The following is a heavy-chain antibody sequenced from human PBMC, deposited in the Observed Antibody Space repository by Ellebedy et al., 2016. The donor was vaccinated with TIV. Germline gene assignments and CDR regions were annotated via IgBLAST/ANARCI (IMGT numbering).Heavy chain of an antibody. Sequence: MPSETLSLTCTVSGGSISSYYWSWIRQPPGKGLEWIGYIYYSGSTNYNPSLKSRVTISVDTSKNQFSLKLSSVTAADTAVYYCARDEGHYYGSGSYGYYYGMDVWGQGTTVTVSS. D-gene: IGHD3-10*01. CDR3: ARDEGHYYGSGSYGYYYGMDV. V-gene: IGHV4-59*01. CDR1: GGSISSYY. CDR2: IYYSGST. J-gene: IGHJ6*02.